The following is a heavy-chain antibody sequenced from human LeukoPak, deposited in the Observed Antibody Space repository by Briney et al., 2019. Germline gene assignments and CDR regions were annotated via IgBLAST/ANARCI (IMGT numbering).Heavy chain of an antibody. Sequence: GGSLRLSCTTSGFTFGDYAMSWFRQAPGKGLEWVSYISSSDSTIYYADSVKGRFTISRDHSKNTLYLQMSSLRAEDTGVYYCATSRYSSGSVDDSWGQGTPVTVSS. D-gene: IGHD2-15*01. CDR1: GFTFGDYA. CDR2: ISSSDSTI. J-gene: IGHJ4*02. CDR3: ATSRYSSGSVDDS. V-gene: IGHV3-48*03.